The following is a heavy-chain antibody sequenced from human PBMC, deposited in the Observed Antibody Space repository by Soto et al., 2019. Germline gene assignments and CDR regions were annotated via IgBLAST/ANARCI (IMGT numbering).Heavy chain of an antibody. CDR3: ARDQGYSGYDYPNWFDP. D-gene: IGHD5-12*01. Sequence: GGSLRLSCAASGFTFSSYSMNWVRQAPGKGLEWVSSISSSSSYIYYADSVKGRFTISRDNAKNSLYLQMNSLRAEDTAVYYCARDQGYSGYDYPNWFDPWGQGTLVTVSS. CDR1: GFTFSSYS. J-gene: IGHJ5*02. V-gene: IGHV3-21*01. CDR2: ISSSSSYI.